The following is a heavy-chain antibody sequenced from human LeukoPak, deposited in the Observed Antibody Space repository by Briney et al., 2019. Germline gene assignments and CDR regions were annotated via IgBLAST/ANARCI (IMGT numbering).Heavy chain of an antibody. Sequence: GGSLRLSCAASGFTFGSYSMNWVRQAPGKGLEWVSSISSSSSYIYYADSVKGRFTISRDNAKNSLYLQMNSLRAEDTAVYYCARDLDYYDSSGYYWGQGTLVTVSS. CDR3: ARDLDYYDSSGYY. J-gene: IGHJ4*02. D-gene: IGHD3-22*01. CDR2: ISSSSSYI. V-gene: IGHV3-21*01. CDR1: GFTFGSYS.